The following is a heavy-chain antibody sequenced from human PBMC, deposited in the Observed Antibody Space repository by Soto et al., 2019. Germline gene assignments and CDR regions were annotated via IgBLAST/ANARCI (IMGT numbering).Heavy chain of an antibody. V-gene: IGHV4-59*01. CDR1: DDSISDYY. CDR3: ARDRGSRSYAMDV. J-gene: IGHJ6*02. CDR2: IYYSGST. Sequence: KTSETLSLTCTVADDSISDYYWSWIRQPPGKGLEWIGNIYYSGSTNYNPSLKSRVTISVDTSKNQFSLKLTSVTAADTAVYYCARDRGSRSYAMDVWGQGTTVTV. D-gene: IGHD1-26*01.